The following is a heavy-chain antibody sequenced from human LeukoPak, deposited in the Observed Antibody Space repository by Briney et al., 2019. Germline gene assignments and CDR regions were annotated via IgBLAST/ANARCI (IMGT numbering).Heavy chain of an antibody. CDR2: ISSDGNYK. D-gene: IGHD6-6*01. V-gene: IGHV3-30-3*01. CDR1: GFTFSPYA. Sequence: PGRSPRLSCVASGFTFSPYAMHWVRQAPGKGLEWLAVISSDGNYKYYADSVKGRFTISRDNAKNSLYLQMNSLRAEDTAVYYCARRSRIAARPGWYFDLWGRGTLVTVSS. CDR3: ARRSRIAARPGWYFDL. J-gene: IGHJ2*01.